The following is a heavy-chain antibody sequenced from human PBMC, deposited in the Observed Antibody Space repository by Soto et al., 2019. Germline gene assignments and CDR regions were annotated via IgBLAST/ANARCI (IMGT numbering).Heavy chain of an antibody. J-gene: IGHJ4*02. V-gene: IGHV1-58*01. CDR3: EAGRTYCGGDCYVD. CDR1: GFTFTSSA. CDR2: IVVGSGNT. Sequence: QMQLVQSGAEVKKPGASVKVSCKASGFTFTSSAVHWVRQARGQRLEWIGWIVVGSGNTNYAQKFQDRVTITRDMSTSTAYLELRRLGAEDMAVYYCEAGRTYCGGDCYVDWGQGTLVTVSS. D-gene: IGHD2-21*02.